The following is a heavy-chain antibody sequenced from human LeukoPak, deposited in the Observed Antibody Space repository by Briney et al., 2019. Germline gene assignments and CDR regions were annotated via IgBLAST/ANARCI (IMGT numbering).Heavy chain of an antibody. CDR1: GYTFTSYA. CDR2: INAGNGNA. D-gene: IGHD6-13*01. CDR3: ARDRNSRGFDP. V-gene: IGHV1-3*01. Sequence: GASVKVSCKASGYTFTSYAMHWVRQAPGQRLEWMGWINAGNGNAKYSQKFQGRVTITRDTSASTAYMELSSLRSEDTAVYYCARDRNSRGFDPWGQGTLVTVSS. J-gene: IGHJ5*02.